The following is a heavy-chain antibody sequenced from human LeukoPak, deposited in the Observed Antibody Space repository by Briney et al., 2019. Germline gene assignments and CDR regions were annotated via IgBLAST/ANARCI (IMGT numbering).Heavy chain of an antibody. V-gene: IGHV3-30*02. Sequence: GGSLRLSCAASGFTFSSYGMHWVRQAPGKGLEWVAFIRYDGSNKYYADSVKGRFTISRDNSKNTLYLQMNSLRAEDTAVYYCARATGYEFDYWGQGTLVTVSS. CDR1: GFTFSSYG. CDR2: IRYDGSNK. CDR3: ARATGYEFDY. D-gene: IGHD5-12*01. J-gene: IGHJ4*02.